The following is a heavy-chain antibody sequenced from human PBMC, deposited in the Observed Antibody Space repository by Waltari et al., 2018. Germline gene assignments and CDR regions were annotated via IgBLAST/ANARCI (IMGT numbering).Heavy chain of an antibody. CDR1: GGSLGGYY. CDR3: ARGGNYHANVDYSNYFDP. Sequence: QVQLQQWGAGLLKPSETLSLTCAVYGGSLGGYYWSWIRQPPGKGPEWIGEITHSGSTGYNASLKSRVIISIDTSKNQFSLRLTSVTAADTATYYCARGGNYHANVDYSNYFDPWGRGTPVTVSS. CDR2: ITHSGST. V-gene: IGHV4-34*01. D-gene: IGHD3-16*01. J-gene: IGHJ5*02.